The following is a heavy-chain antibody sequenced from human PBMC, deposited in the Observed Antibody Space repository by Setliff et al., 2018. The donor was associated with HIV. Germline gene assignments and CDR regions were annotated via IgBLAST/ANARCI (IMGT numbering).Heavy chain of an antibody. D-gene: IGHD1-1*01. J-gene: IGHJ5*02. CDR2: ISGYTGNT. CDR3: ARAAGTGGPGRWFDT. Sequence: ASVKVSCKVSGYIFSHYGVTWVRQAPGQGLEYMGYISGYTGNTHYAQRFQGRVTMTTDPSKYTAYMELRSLKYDDTAVYYCARAAGTGGPGRWFDTWGQGTMVTVSS. V-gene: IGHV1-18*01. CDR1: GYIFSHYG.